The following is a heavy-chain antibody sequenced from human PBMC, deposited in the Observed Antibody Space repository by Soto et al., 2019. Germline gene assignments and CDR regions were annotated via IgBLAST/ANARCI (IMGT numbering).Heavy chain of an antibody. Sequence: QLQLQESGPGLVKPSETLPLTCTVSGGSISNNRYYWGWIRQTPGKGLEWIGSVHNSGSTYYNPSLTSRVTISVDTSKTQFSLTLRSVTAADTAIYFCARLYSRDSWADLYSYYYMDVWGKGTTVTVSS. CDR3: ARLYSRDSWADLYSYYYMDV. CDR1: GGSISNNRYY. J-gene: IGHJ6*03. D-gene: IGHD2-21*01. CDR2: VHNSGST. V-gene: IGHV4-39*01.